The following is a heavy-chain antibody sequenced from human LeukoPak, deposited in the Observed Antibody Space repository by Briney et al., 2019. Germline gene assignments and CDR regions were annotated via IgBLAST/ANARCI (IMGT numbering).Heavy chain of an antibody. J-gene: IGHJ4*02. D-gene: IGHD6-13*01. CDR2: VYYSGST. V-gene: IGHV4-59*08. CDR1: GGSINNSY. CDR3: ARRPDSSSWYQYYFDY. Sequence: SETLSLTCTVSGGSINNSYWSWIRQPPGKGLEWIGYVYYSGSTTYNPSLKSRVTISVDMSKNQFSLKLSSVTAADTAVYYCARRPDSSSWYQYYFDYWGQGTLVTVSS.